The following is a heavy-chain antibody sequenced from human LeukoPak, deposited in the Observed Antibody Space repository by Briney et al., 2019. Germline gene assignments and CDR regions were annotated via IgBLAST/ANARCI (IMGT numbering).Heavy chain of an antibody. D-gene: IGHD5-12*01. V-gene: IGHV3-30*18. CDR3: AKDRYSTHNWFDP. CDR2: ISYDGSNK. J-gene: IGHJ5*02. Sequence: GGSLRLSCAASGFTFSSYGMHWVRQAPGKGLEWVAVISYDGSNKYYADSVKGRFTISRDNSKDTLYLQMNRLRTEDTAVYYCAKDRYSTHNWFDPWGQRTLVTVSS. CDR1: GFTFSSYG.